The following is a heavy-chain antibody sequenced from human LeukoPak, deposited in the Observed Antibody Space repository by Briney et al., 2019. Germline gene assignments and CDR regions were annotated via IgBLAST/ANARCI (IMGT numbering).Heavy chain of an antibody. D-gene: IGHD3-22*01. V-gene: IGHV4-4*07. Sequence: SETLSLTCTVSGGSISSYYWSWIRQPAGKGLEWIGRIYTCGSTNYNPSLKSRVTMSVDTSKNQFSLKLSSVTAADTAVYYCASAGYYDSSGYRDYWGQGTLVTVSS. CDR1: GGSISSYY. CDR2: IYTCGST. CDR3: ASAGYYDSSGYRDY. J-gene: IGHJ4*02.